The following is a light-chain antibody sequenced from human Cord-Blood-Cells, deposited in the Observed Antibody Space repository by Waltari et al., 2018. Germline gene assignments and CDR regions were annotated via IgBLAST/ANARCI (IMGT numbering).Light chain of an antibody. Sequence: DIVMTQSPDSLAVSLVEMSTINCNSSQSVLYSSNNKNYLAWYQQKPGQPPKLLIYWAYTRESGVPDRFSGSGSGTDFTLTISSLQAEDVAVYYCQQYYSTPWTFGQGTKVEIK. J-gene: IGKJ1*01. CDR1: QSVLYSSNNKNY. CDR3: QQYYSTPWT. CDR2: WAY. V-gene: IGKV4-1*01.